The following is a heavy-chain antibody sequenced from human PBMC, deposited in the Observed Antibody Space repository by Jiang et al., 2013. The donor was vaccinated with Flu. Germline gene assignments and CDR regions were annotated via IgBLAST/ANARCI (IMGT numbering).Heavy chain of an antibody. Sequence: GSGLVKPSETLSLTCAVYGGSFSGYYWSWIRQPPGKGLEWIGEINHSGSTNYNPSLKSRVTISVDTSKNQFSLKLSSVTAADTAVYYCARIVDTLYFDYWGQGTLVTVSS. J-gene: IGHJ4*02. V-gene: IGHV4-34*01. CDR2: INHSGST. CDR3: ARIVDTLYFDY. D-gene: IGHD5-18*01. CDR1: GGSFSGYY.